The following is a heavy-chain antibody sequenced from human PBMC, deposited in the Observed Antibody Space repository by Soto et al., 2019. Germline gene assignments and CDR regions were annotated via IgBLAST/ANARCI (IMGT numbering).Heavy chain of an antibody. V-gene: IGHV3-23*01. CDR3: ARQNWNYDY. CDR1: GFTFSGYE. CDR2: ISGSGVST. Sequence: PGGSLRLSCAASGFTFSGYEMNWVRQAPGKGLEWVSAISGSGVSTYYADSVKGRFTISRDNSKSTLYVQMNSLRAEDTAIYYCARQNWNYDYWGQGTQVTVSS. J-gene: IGHJ4*02. D-gene: IGHD1-7*01.